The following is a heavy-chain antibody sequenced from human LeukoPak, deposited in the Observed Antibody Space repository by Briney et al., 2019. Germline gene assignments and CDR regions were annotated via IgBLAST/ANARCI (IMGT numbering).Heavy chain of an antibody. D-gene: IGHD4-17*01. CDR1: GYTFTSYD. V-gene: IGHV1-2*02. Sequence: ASVKVSCKASGYTFTSYDINWVRQATGQGLEWMGWINPNSGGTNYAQKFQGRVTMTRDMSISTAYMELSRLRSDDTAVYYCARDPDYGDYVSPDYWGQGTLVTVSS. CDR2: INPNSGGT. CDR3: ARDPDYGDYVSPDY. J-gene: IGHJ4*02.